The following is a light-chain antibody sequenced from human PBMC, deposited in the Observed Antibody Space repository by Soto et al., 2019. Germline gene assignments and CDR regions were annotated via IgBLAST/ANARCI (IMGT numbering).Light chain of an antibody. V-gene: IGKV3-20*01. CDR3: QKYGSSPFT. Sequence: EIVLTQSPGTLSLSPGERATLSCRASQSVSSSYLAWYQQKPGQAPRLLIYGASSRATGIPDRFSGSGSGTDFNLTISRLEPEDFAVYYCQKYGSSPFTFGPGTKVDIK. J-gene: IGKJ3*01. CDR2: GAS. CDR1: QSVSSSY.